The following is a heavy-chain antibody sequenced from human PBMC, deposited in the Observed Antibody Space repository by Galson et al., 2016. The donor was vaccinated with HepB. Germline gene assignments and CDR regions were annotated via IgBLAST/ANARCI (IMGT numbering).Heavy chain of an antibody. CDR3: ARDINLYDSSGYYYDPSRNADY. J-gene: IGHJ4*02. CDR2: ISYDGSNK. V-gene: IGHV3-30*03. D-gene: IGHD3-22*01. CDR1: GFTFSSYG. Sequence: LRLSCAASGFTFSSYGMHWVRQAPGKGLEWVAVISYDGSNKYYTDSVKGRFTISSDNSKNTLYLQMNSLRAEDTAVYYCARDINLYDSSGYYYDPSRNADYWGQGTLVTVSS.